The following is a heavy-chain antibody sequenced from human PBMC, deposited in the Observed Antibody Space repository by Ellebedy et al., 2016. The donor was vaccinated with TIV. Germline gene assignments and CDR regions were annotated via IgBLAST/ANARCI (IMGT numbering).Heavy chain of an antibody. CDR2: IDWDDDK. CDR1: GFSLSTSGMC. V-gene: IGHV2-70*11. Sequence: SGPTLVKPTQTLTLTCTFSGFSLSTSGMCMSWIRQPPGKALEWLARIDWDDDKYYSPSLRGRLTITTDTSKLQVVLTVTNMDPVETATYYCARSGGNSKWEWGYWGQGTLVTVSS. D-gene: IGHD4-23*01. J-gene: IGHJ4*02. CDR3: ARSGGNSKWEWGY.